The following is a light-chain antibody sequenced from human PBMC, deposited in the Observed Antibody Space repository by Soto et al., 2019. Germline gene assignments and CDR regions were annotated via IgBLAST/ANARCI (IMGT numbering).Light chain of an antibody. V-gene: IGKV1-17*01. CDR1: QGIGND. CDR3: LQHKSYPLT. CDR2: AAS. Sequence: DIQMTQSPSSLSASVQDRVTITCRASQGIGNDLGWYQQKPGEAPKRLIYAASSLQGGVPSRFGGSGSWTEFTLTISSLQPEDFPIYYCLQHKSYPLTFGQGTKVDIK. J-gene: IGKJ1*01.